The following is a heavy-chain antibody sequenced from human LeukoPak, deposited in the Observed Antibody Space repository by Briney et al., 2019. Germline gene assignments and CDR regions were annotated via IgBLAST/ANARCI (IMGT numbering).Heavy chain of an antibody. CDR1: GFSFSGSA. Sequence: GGSLKLSCAASGFSFSGSAMHWVRQASGKGLDWVGLIRSKANSYATAYAASVKGRFTISRDDSKNTAYLQMNSLITEDTAVYYCARAETADTAMVTLDYWGQGTLVTVSS. J-gene: IGHJ4*02. D-gene: IGHD5-18*01. V-gene: IGHV3-73*01. CDR2: IRSKANSYAT. CDR3: ARAETADTAMVTLDY.